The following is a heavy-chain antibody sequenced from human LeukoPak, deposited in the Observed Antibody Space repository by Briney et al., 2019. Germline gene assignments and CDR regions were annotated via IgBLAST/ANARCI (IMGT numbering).Heavy chain of an antibody. V-gene: IGHV3-20*04. J-gene: IGHJ4*02. CDR3: ARGTGSNYYDSSGPWDY. D-gene: IGHD3-22*01. CDR1: GFTFHDYG. Sequence: SGGSLRLSCAASGFTFHDYGMSWVRQTPEKGLEWVSGLNWNGDSTAYADSVKGRFTISRDNAKNSLYLQMSSLRAEDTALYYCARGTGSNYYDSSGPWDYWGQGTLVTVSS. CDR2: LNWNGDST.